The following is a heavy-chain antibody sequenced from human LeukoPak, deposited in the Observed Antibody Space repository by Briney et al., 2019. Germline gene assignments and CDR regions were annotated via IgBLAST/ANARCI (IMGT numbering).Heavy chain of an antibody. CDR1: GYTFTGYY. D-gene: IGHD3-10*01. V-gene: IGHV1-8*02. CDR3: ARGLIVRGLWYYYMDV. CDR2: MNPNSGNT. J-gene: IGHJ6*03. Sequence: ASVKVSCKASGYTFTGYYMHWVRQAPGQGLEWMGWMNPNSGNTGYAQKFQGRVTITRNTSISTAYMELSGLRSEDTAVYYCARGLIVRGLWYYYMDVWGKGTTVTVSS.